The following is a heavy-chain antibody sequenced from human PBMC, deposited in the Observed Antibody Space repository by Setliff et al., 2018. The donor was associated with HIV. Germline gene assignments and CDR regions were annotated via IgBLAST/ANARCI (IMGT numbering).Heavy chain of an antibody. D-gene: IGHD3-22*01. Sequence: LSLTCTVSGGSISSGDYYWSWIRQPPGKGLEWIGYIYYSGSTYYNPSLKSRVTISVDTSKNQFSLKLSSVTAADTAVYYCARDSEYYYDSSGQDDAFDICGQGTMVTVSS. CDR1: GGSISSGDYY. J-gene: IGHJ3*02. CDR3: ARDSEYYYDSSGQDDAFDI. CDR2: IYYSGST. V-gene: IGHV4-30-4*08.